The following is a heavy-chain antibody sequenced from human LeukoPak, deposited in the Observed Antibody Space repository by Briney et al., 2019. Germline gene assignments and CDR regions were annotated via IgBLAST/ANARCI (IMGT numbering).Heavy chain of an antibody. CDR3: ARGPLTTVVTPFLDL. CDR2: ISSSSSYI. Sequence: PGGSLRLSCAASGFTFSSYSMNWVRQAPGKGLEWVSSISSSSSYIYYADSVKGRFTISRDNAKNSLYLQMNSLRAEDTAVYYCARGPLTTVVTPFLDLWGRGTLVTVSS. V-gene: IGHV3-21*01. D-gene: IGHD4-23*01. J-gene: IGHJ2*01. CDR1: GFTFSSYS.